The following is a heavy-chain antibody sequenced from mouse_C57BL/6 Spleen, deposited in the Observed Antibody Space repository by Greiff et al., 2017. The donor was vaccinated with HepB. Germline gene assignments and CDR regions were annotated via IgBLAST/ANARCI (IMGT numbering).Heavy chain of an antibody. Sequence: VQLKESGPELVKPGASVKISCKASGYSFTGYYMNWVKQSPEKSLEWIGEINPSTGGTTYNQKFKAKATLTVDKSSSTAYMQLKSLTSEDSAVYYCARLAYYSNYVGAMDYWGQGTSVTVSS. J-gene: IGHJ4*01. D-gene: IGHD2-5*01. CDR1: GYSFTGYY. CDR3: ARLAYYSNYVGAMDY. CDR2: INPSTGGT. V-gene: IGHV1-42*01.